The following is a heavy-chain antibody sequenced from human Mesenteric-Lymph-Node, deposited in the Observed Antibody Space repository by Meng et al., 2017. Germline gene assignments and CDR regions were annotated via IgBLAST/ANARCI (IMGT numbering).Heavy chain of an antibody. Sequence: QVHVQGSGPGLVKPSQTLSLTFSVSGGSISSGDSYWSWIRQPPGKGLEWIGEIPHRGSSAYNPSLKSRVSMSIDKSKNQFSLKLTSVTAADTAVYHCLRGSGGSVWGQGTLVTVSS. J-gene: IGHJ1*01. CDR3: LRGSGGSV. CDR1: GGSISSGDSY. V-gene: IGHV4-30-4*01. CDR2: IPHRGSS. D-gene: IGHD3-10*01.